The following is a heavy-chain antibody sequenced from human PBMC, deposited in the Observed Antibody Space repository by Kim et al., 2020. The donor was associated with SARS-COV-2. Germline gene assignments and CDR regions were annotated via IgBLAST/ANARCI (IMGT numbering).Heavy chain of an antibody. CDR1: GFTFSSYG. V-gene: IGHV3-33*01. J-gene: IGHJ6*02. CDR2: IWYDGSNK. Sequence: GGSLRLSCAASGFTFSSYGMHWVRQAPGKGLEWVAVIWYDGSNKYYADSVKGLFTISRDNSKNTLYLQMNSLRAEDTAVYYCARSQGSSSWYGDEGYYYYGMDVWGQGTTVTVSS. CDR3: ARSQGSSSWYGDEGYYYYGMDV. D-gene: IGHD6-13*01.